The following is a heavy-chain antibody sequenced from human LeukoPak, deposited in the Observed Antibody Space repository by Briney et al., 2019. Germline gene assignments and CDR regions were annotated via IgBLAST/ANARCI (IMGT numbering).Heavy chain of an antibody. D-gene: IGHD3-10*01. J-gene: IGHJ5*02. V-gene: IGHV4-30-2*06. CDR2: IYHSGTT. Sequence: SETLSLTCDVSGDSISSGGYCWTWIRQLPGKGLEWIGYIYHSGTTYYNPSLKSRVTMSVDTSKNQFFLKVNSVTAADTAVYYCATAVLDNENYYAWFDPWGQGTLVTVSS. CDR3: ATAVLDNENYYAWFDP. CDR1: GDSISSGGYC.